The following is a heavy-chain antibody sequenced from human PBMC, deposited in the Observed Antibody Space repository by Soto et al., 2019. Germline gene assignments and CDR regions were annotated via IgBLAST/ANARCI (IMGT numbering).Heavy chain of an antibody. CDR2: ISGSGGST. D-gene: IGHD1-26*01. J-gene: IGHJ4*02. CDR1: GLTFRSYA. Sequence: GGSLKLACAACGLTFRSYAMRWVCQAPGKGLEWVSAISGSGGSTYYADSVKGRFTISRDNSKNTLYLQMNSLRADDTAVYYCAKRGSGSYFDYWGQGTLVTVSS. CDR3: AKRGSGSYFDY. V-gene: IGHV3-23*01.